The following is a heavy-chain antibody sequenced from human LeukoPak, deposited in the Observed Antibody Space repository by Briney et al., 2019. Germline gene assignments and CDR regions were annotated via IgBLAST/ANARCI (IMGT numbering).Heavy chain of an antibody. V-gene: IGHV3-48*04. CDR3: ARGGLNWNDVGSY. J-gene: IGHJ4*02. D-gene: IGHD1-20*01. Sequence: GGSLRLSCAASGFTFSSYSMNWVRQAPGKGLEWVSYISSSSSTIYYADSVKGRFTISRDNAKNSLYLQMNSLRAEDTAVYYCARGGLNWNDVGSYWGQGTLVTVSS. CDR1: GFTFSSYS. CDR2: ISSSSSTI.